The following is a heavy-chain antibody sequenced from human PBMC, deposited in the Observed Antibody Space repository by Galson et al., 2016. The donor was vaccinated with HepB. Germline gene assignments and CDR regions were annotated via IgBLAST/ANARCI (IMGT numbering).Heavy chain of an antibody. CDR1: GFTISTRGVG. V-gene: IGHV2-5*05. D-gene: IGHD1-1*01. CDR3: VHTRQWNDGRYFAF. J-gene: IGHJ2*01. CDR2: IYWDDDK. Sequence: PALVKPTQTLTLTCTLSGFTISTRGVGVAWIRQPPGKALDWLALIYWDDDKRHGPSLKSRLSVTKDTSTNQVFLKITNVDPVDTGTYYCVHTRQWNDGRYFAFWGPGTQVTVSS.